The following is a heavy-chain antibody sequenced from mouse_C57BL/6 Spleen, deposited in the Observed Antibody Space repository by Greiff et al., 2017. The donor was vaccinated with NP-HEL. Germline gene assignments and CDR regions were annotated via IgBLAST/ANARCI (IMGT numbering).Heavy chain of an antibody. V-gene: IGHV5-17*01. CDR3: ARQGGYYGNYVNAMDY. Sequence: EVHLVESGGGLVKPGGSLKLSCAASGFTFSDYGMHWVRQAPEKGLEWVAYISSGSSTIYYADTVKGRFTISRDNAKNTLFLQMTSLRSEDTAMYYCARQGGYYGNYVNAMDYWGQGTSVTVSS. J-gene: IGHJ4*01. CDR2: ISSGSSTI. D-gene: IGHD2-1*01. CDR1: GFTFSDYG.